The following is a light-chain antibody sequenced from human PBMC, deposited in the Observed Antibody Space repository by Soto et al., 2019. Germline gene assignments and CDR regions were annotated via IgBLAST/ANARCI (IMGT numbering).Light chain of an antibody. CDR2: EVT. CDR1: SSDVGIYNY. CDR3: SSYTTSSTRV. J-gene: IGLJ1*01. Sequence: QSALTQHASVSGSPGQSIAISSTGSSSDVGIYNYVSWYQQHPGTVPKLIIYEVTNRPSGVSNRFSGSKSGNTASLTISGLQAEDEADYYCSSYTTSSTRVFGTGTKVTV. V-gene: IGLV2-14*01.